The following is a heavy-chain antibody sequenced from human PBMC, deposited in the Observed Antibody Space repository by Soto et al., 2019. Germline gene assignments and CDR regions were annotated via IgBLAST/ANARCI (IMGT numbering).Heavy chain of an antibody. CDR2: IYSGGST. J-gene: IGHJ6*03. CDR3: ARGDYGESQHYDYMDV. V-gene: IGHV3-66*01. D-gene: IGHD4-17*01. CDR1: GFTVSSNY. Sequence: EVQLVESGGGLVQPGGSLRLSCAASGFTVSSNYMSWVRQAPGKGLEWVSVIYSGGSTYYADSVKGRFTISRDNSKNTLYLQMNSLRAEDTAVYYCARGDYGESQHYDYMDVWGKGTTVTVSS.